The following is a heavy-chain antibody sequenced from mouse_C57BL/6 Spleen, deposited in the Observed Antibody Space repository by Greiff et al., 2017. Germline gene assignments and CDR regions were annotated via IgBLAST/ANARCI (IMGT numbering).Heavy chain of an antibody. CDR1: GYTFTSYG. J-gene: IGHJ3*01. V-gene: IGHV1-81*01. CDR3: AYDDYDGEAWFAY. Sequence: QVQLKESGAELARPGASVKLSCKASGYTFTSYGISWVKQRTGQGLEWIGEIYPRSGNTYYNEKFKGKATLTADKSSSKAYMELRSLTSEDSAVYFCAYDDYDGEAWFAYWGQGTLVTVSA. CDR2: IYPRSGNT. D-gene: IGHD2-4*01.